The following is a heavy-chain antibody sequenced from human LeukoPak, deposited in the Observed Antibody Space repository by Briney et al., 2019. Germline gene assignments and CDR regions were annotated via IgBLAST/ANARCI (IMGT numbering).Heavy chain of an antibody. J-gene: IGHJ5*02. V-gene: IGHV4-34*01. Sequence: SETLSLTCAVYGGSFSGYYWSWIRQPPGKGLEWIGEINHSGSTNYNPSLKSRVTISVDTSKNQFSLKLSSVTAADTAVYYCARGLGIAAAGTRGANWFDPWGQGTLVTVSS. CDR2: INHSGST. D-gene: IGHD6-13*01. CDR3: ARGLGIAAAGTRGANWFDP. CDR1: GGSFSGYY.